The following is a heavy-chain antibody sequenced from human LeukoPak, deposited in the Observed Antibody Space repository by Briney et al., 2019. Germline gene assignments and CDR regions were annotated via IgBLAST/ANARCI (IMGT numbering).Heavy chain of an antibody. Sequence: ASVKVSCKASGYTFTSYDINWVRQATGRGLEWMGWMNPNSGNTGYAQKFQGRVTMTRNTTRSTAYMELSSLRSEDTAVYYCARGGIRPVAAAANDYGGQGTLVTVSS. CDR2: MNPNSGNT. J-gene: IGHJ4*02. V-gene: IGHV1-8*01. CDR3: ARGGIRPVAAAANDY. CDR1: GYTFTSYD. D-gene: IGHD6-13*01.